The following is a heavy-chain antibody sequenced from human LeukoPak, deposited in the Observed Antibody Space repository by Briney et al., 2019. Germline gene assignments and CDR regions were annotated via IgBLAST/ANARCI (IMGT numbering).Heavy chain of an antibody. D-gene: IGHD2-2*01. CDR3: ARGRGYCSSTSCWLYNWFDP. CDR1: GGSISSYY. J-gene: IGHJ5*02. V-gene: IGHV4-59*01. Sequence: PSETLSLTCTVSGGSISSYYWSWIRQPPGKGLEGIGYIYYSGSTNYNPSLKSRVTISVDTSKNQFSLKLSSVTAADTAVYYCARGRGYCSSTSCWLYNWFDPWGQGTLVTVSS. CDR2: IYYSGST.